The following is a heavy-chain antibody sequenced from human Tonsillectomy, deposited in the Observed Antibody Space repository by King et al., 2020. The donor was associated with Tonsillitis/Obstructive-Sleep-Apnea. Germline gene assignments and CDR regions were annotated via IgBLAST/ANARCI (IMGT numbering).Heavy chain of an antibody. V-gene: IGHV4-59*08. CDR2: IYYSGST. CDR1: SGSISGYY. Sequence: QLQESGPGLGKPSETLSLTCTVSSGSISGYYWSWIRQPPGKGLEWIGYIYYSGSTNYNPSLKSRVTISVDTSKNQFSLKLSSVTAADTAVYYCARQGRVAAPTFDPWGQGTLVTVSS. CDR3: ARQGRVAAPTFDP. D-gene: IGHD6-13*01. J-gene: IGHJ5*02.